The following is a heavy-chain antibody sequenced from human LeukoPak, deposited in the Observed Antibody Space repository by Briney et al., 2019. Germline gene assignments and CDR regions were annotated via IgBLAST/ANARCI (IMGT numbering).Heavy chain of an antibody. CDR1: GFTFSSYA. CDR3: AKVDDYGDSLSSGLDYFDY. D-gene: IGHD4-17*01. V-gene: IGHV3-23*01. Sequence: GGSLRLSCAASGFTFSSYAMSWGRQAPGEGLEWVSAISGSGGSTYYADSVKGRFTISRDNSKNTLYLQMNSLRAEDTAVYYCAKVDDYGDSLSSGLDYFDYWGQGTLVTVSS. J-gene: IGHJ4*02. CDR2: ISGSGGST.